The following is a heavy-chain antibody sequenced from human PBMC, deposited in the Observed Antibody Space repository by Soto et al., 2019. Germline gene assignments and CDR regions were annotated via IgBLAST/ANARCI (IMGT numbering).Heavy chain of an antibody. CDR3: ARWPQPRYTADPYAVDV. V-gene: IGHV1-69*11. CDR2: IVPSLDTT. CDR1: GGTFSSSD. J-gene: IGHJ6*02. Sequence: QVHLVQSGTEVKEPGSSVKVSCKASGGTFSSSDFSWVRQAPGQGLEWMGMIVPSLDTTNYAQKFQARVTITADEVTSTAYMELRSLRSEDTAVYYCARWPQPRYTADPYAVDVWGQGTRVIVSS. D-gene: IGHD3-16*02.